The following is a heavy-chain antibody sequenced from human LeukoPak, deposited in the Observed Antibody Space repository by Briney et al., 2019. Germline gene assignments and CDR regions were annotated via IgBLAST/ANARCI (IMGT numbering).Heavy chain of an antibody. CDR1: GFTFSSYA. J-gene: IGHJ4*02. D-gene: IGHD6-13*01. CDR3: ARGGYSSSWYSFDY. V-gene: IGHV3-30*14. Sequence: PGGSLRLSCAASGFTFSSYAMHWVRQAPGKGLEWVAVISYDGSNKYYADSVKGRFTISRDNSKNTLYLQMGSLRAEDMAVYYCARGGYSSSWYSFDYWGQGTLVTVSS. CDR2: ISYDGSNK.